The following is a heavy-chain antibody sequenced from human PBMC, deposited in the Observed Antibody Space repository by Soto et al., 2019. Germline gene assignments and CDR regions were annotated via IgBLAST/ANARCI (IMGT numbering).Heavy chain of an antibody. CDR2: INPQTGGT. CDR3: ARERYQVISDGMDV. CDR1: GYTFAGYY. D-gene: IGHD2-2*01. V-gene: IGHV1-2*02. J-gene: IGHJ6*02. Sequence: ASVKVSCKASGYTFAGYYIHWVREAPGQGLEWMGWINPQTGGTSYAQKFQGRVTLSRDTSINTAYLELSRLRFDDAAVYFCARERYQVISDGMDVWGQGTTVTVSS.